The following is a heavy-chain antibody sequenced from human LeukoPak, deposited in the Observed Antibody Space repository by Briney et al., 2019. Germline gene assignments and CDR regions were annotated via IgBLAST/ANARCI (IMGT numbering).Heavy chain of an antibody. CDR3: ARVSGFCDY. CDR2: IYCSGSN. CDR1: GGSISSYY. J-gene: IGHJ4*02. D-gene: IGHD2/OR15-2a*01. V-gene: IGHV4-59*12. Sequence: SETLSLTCTVSGGSISSYYWSWIRQPPGKGLEWIGYIYCSGSNNYNPSLKSRVTISVDTSKNQFSLKLSSVTAADTAVYYCARVSGFCDYWGQGTLVTVSS.